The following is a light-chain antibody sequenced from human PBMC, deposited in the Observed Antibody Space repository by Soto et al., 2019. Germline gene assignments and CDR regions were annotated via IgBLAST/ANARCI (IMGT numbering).Light chain of an antibody. CDR1: SSDVGGYNF. Sequence: QSALTQPASVSGSPGQSITISCTGTSSDVGGYNFVSWYQQHPGKAPKFIIYDVRNRPSGVSNRVSGSRSGNTASLTISGLPAEEEADYYFSSYTSSSTVIFGGGTKLTVL. V-gene: IGLV2-14*03. CDR3: SSYTSSSTVI. CDR2: DVR. J-gene: IGLJ2*01.